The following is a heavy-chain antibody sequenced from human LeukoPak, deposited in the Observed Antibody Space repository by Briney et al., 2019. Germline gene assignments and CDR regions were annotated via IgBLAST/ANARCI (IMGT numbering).Heavy chain of an antibody. D-gene: IGHD3-10*01. J-gene: IGHJ4*02. V-gene: IGHV1-24*01. CDR1: GYTLTELS. CDR2: FDPEDGEA. CDR3: ATFDYYGSESYFPYYY. Sequence: ASVKVSCKVSGYTLTELSMHWVRQAPGKGLEWMGGFDPEDGEAIYAQKFQGRVTMTEDTSTDTAYMELSSLRSEDTAVYYCATFDYYGSESYFPYYYWGQGTLVTVSS.